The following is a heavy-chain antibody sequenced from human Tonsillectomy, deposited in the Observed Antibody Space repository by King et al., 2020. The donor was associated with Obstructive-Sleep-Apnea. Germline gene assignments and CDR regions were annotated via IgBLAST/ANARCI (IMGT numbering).Heavy chain of an antibody. CDR2: ISYDGGNE. J-gene: IGHJ4*02. D-gene: IGHD4-17*01. Sequence: QLVQSGGGVVQPGRSLRLSCAASGFTFSTYAMHWFRQAPGKGLEWVAVISYDGGNEYYAESVQCRFTISRDNSKNTLYLQMNSLRAEDSAVYYCARDERVTTFSGLDNWGQGTLVTVSS. V-gene: IGHV3-30*04. CDR1: GFTFSTYA. CDR3: ARDERVTTFSGLDN.